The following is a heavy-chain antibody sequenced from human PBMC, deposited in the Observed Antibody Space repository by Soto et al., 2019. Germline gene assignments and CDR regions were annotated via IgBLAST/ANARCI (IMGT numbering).Heavy chain of an antibody. J-gene: IGHJ6*02. V-gene: IGHV1-2*04. CDR3: ARSGTVVVVAADVQSGGYYYGMDV. CDR2: INPNSGGT. CDR1: GYTFTGYY. D-gene: IGHD2-15*01. Sequence: QVQLVQSGAEVKKPGASVKVSCKASGYTFTGYYMHWVRQAPGQGLEWMGWINPNSGGTNYAQKFQGWVTMTRDTSISTAYMELSRLRSDDTAVYYCARSGTVVVVAADVQSGGYYYGMDVWGQGTTVTVSS.